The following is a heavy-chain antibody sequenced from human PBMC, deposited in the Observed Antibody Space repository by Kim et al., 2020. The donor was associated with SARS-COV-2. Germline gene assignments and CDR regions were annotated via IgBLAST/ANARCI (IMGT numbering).Heavy chain of an antibody. V-gene: IGHV4-59*08. CDR2: IYYSGST. J-gene: IGHJ6*02. CDR1: GGSISSYY. Sequence: SETLSLTCTVSGGSISSYYWSWIRQPPGKGLEWIGYIYYSGSTNYNPSLKSRVTIAVDTSKNQFSLKLSSVTAADTAVYYCVGFLEWLPHYPADYYYGMXXWGQGTXXTVSS. CDR3: VGFLEWLPHYPADYYYGMXX. D-gene: IGHD3-3*01.